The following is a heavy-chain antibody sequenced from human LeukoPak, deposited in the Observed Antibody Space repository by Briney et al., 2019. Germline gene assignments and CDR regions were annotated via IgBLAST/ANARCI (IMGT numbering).Heavy chain of an antibody. V-gene: IGHV3-74*01. J-gene: IGHJ4*02. D-gene: IGHD2-15*01. CDR3: AKSRRAYCSGGSCFGLWDY. CDR2: INSDECST. CDR1: GFTFSTYW. Sequence: GGSLRLSCAASGFTFSTYWMHWVRQAPGKGLVWVSRINSDECSTTYADSVKGRFTISRDNAKNTLYLQMNSLRAEDTAVYYCAKSRRAYCSGGSCFGLWDYWGQGTLVTVSS.